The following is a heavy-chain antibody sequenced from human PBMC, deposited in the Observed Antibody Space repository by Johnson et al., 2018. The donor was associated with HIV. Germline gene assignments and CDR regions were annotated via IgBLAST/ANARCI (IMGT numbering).Heavy chain of an antibody. CDR3: ARGRSLRSVAGDDAFDI. CDR1: GFTFSSYA. V-gene: IGHV3-30-3*01. Sequence: QVQLVESGGGLVKPGGSLRLSCAASGFTFSSYAMHWVRQAPGKGLEWVAVISYDGSNKHYADSVKGRFTISRDNSKNTLYLQMNSLRAEDTAVYYCARGRSLRSVAGDDAFDIWGQGTMVTVSS. J-gene: IGHJ3*02. CDR2: ISYDGSNK. D-gene: IGHD6-19*01.